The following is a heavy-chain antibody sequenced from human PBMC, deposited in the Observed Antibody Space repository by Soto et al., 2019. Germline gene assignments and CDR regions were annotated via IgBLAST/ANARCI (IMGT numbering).Heavy chain of an antibody. CDR1: GFTLSTYS. CDR2: FVGSTGYR. CDR3: VRDNSSDNGGYNFDA. J-gene: IGHJ4*02. D-gene: IGHD5-18*01. Sequence: EVQLVESGGGLVKPGGSLRLSCVGSGFTLSTYSMSWVRQAPGKGLEWVSSFVGSTGYRFYAASLKGRFTISRDDAKDSLYLQMNSLRAEETAVYYCVRDNSSDNGGYNFDAWGQGTLVTVSS. V-gene: IGHV3-21*02.